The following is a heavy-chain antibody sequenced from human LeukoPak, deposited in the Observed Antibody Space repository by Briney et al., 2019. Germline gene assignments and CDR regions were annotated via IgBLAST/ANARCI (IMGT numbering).Heavy chain of an antibody. CDR3: ARELNNWDPFDY. J-gene: IGHJ4*02. CDR2: ISSSSSYI. V-gene: IGHV3-21*01. Sequence: GGSLRLSCAASGFTFNSNGMSWVRQAPGKGLEWVSSISSSSSYIYYADSVKGRFTISRDNAKNSLYLQMNSLRAEDTAVYYCARELNNWDPFDYWGQGTLVTVSS. D-gene: IGHD1-20*01. CDR1: GFTFNSNG.